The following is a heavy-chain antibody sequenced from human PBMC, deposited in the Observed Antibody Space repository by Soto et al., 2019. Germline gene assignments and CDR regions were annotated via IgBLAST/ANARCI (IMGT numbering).Heavy chain of an antibody. Sequence: PGGSLRLSCAASGFTFSSYAMSWVRQAPGKGLEWVSAISGSGGSTYYADSVKGRFTISRDNSKNTLYLQMNSLRAEDTALYYCANFGERWSDDYYYYGMDVWGQGTTVTVSS. CDR1: GFTFSSYA. D-gene: IGHD3-10*01. CDR2: ISGSGGST. J-gene: IGHJ6*02. CDR3: ANFGERWSDDYYYYGMDV. V-gene: IGHV3-23*01.